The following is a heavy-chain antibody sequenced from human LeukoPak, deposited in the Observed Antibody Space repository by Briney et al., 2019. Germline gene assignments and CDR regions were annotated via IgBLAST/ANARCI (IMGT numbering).Heavy chain of an antibody. D-gene: IGHD1-7*01. CDR1: GYTFTPYY. J-gene: IGHJ4*02. CDR3: VRENWYYDY. CDR2: IFPKNGGT. Sequence: ASVKVSCKASGYTFTPYYIHWVRQAPGQGLGGMGWIFPKNGGTSYAQKFQGSVTMTRDTSTGIVNMEMSRLRPDDTAVYYCVRENWYYDYWGQGTLVTVSS. V-gene: IGHV1-2*02.